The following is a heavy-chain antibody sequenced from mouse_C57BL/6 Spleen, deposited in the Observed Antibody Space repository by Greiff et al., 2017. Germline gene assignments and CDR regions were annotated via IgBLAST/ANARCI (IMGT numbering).Heavy chain of an antibody. CDR2: INPSSGYT. CDR1: GYTFTSYT. D-gene: IGHD1-1*01. Sequence: VKLMESGAELARPGASVKMSCKASGYTFTSYTMHWVKQRPGQGLEWIGYINPSSGYTKYNQKFKDKATLTADKSSSTAYMQLRSLTSEDSAVYYCARGITTVVEFDVWGTGTTVTVSS. J-gene: IGHJ1*03. CDR3: ARGITTVVEFDV. V-gene: IGHV1-4*01.